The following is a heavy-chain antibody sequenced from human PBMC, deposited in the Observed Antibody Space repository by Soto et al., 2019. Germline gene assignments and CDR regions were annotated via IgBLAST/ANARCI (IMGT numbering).Heavy chain of an antibody. CDR3: ARAYTYDFDH. CDR1: GFSFGVSGVG. Sequence: QITLKESGPTLVKPTQTLTLTCTFSGFSFGVSGVGVGWIRQPPGRALEWLGLVFWNDDKRYSPSLESRLTLTKDTSNTHVVLTVTNLDPGDTGTYYCARAYTYDFDHWGQGTLVTVSS. J-gene: IGHJ4*02. D-gene: IGHD2-21*01. CDR2: VFWNDDK. V-gene: IGHV2-5*01.